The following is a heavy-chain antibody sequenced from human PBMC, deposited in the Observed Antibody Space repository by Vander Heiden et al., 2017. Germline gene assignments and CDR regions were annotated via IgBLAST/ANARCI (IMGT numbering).Heavy chain of an antibody. CDR2: ISGSGGST. V-gene: IGHV3-23*01. J-gene: IGHJ3*02. CDR3: AKVRWGGDVFNI. D-gene: IGHD7-27*01. CDR1: GLHYSSYA. Sequence: EEPLFVSGGGCLQPRGCLWLSCYASGLHYSSYARSRVRQAPGKGLEWSAAISGSGGSTQYADSVKGRFTITRDNSKNTLYLQMNSLGGEDTAVYYCAKVRWGGDVFNIWGQGTMVTVS.